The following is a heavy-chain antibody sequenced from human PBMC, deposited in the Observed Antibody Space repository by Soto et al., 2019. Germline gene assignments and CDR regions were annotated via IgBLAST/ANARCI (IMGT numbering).Heavy chain of an antibody. J-gene: IGHJ6*02. Sequence: QVQLVQSGAEVKKPGSSVKVSCKASGGTFSSYAISWVRQAPGQGLEWMGGIIPIFGTANYAQKFQGRVTSHAAESTSKDYMELSSLRSEGTAVYYCARARREGAYQLLSHYDYYCMDVWGQGTAVTVSS. V-gene: IGHV1-69*01. CDR3: ARARREGAYQLLSHYDYYCMDV. CDR1: GGTFSSYA. D-gene: IGHD2-2*01. CDR2: IIPIFGTA.